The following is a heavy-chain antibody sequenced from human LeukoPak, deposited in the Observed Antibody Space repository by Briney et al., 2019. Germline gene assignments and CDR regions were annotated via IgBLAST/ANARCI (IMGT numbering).Heavy chain of an antibody. Sequence: GGSPRLSCAASGFTFSSYWMSWVRQAPGKGLAWVANIKQDGSEIYYVDSVKGRFTISRDNAKNSLYLQMNSLRAEDTAVYYCARVRFLEWLLYRNDAFDIWGQGTMVTVSS. CDR1: GFTFSSYW. D-gene: IGHD3-3*01. CDR3: ARVRFLEWLLYRNDAFDI. J-gene: IGHJ3*02. V-gene: IGHV3-7*01. CDR2: IKQDGSEI.